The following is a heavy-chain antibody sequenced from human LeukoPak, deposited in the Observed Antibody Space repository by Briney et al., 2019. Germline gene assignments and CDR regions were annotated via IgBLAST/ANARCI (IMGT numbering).Heavy chain of an antibody. V-gene: IGHV3-7*04. CDR1: GVTFRNYW. D-gene: IGHD6-13*01. Sequence: GGSLRLSCEASGVTFRNYWMNWVRQAPGKGLEWVANINQDGSKKHFVGSVEGRFTISRDNAKNSLYLHMNSLRAEDTAVYYCARDGQYTSSWYAFDFWGQGTLVTVSS. J-gene: IGHJ4*02. CDR3: ARDGQYTSSWYAFDF. CDR2: INQDGSKK.